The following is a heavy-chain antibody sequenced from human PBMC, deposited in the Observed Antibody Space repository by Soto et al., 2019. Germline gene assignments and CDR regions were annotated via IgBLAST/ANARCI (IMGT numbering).Heavy chain of an antibody. Sequence: GGSLRLSCAASGFTFSTYWMHWVRQTPGKGLVWVSRIDAAGSVTTYADSVKGRFTISRDNAKNTLYLQMNSVRAEDTAVYYCARDQIMAGPTTFDYCGQGTLVTVSS. V-gene: IGHV3-74*01. CDR3: ARDQIMAGPTTFDY. J-gene: IGHJ4*02. CDR1: GFTFSTYW. CDR2: IDAAGSVT. D-gene: IGHD6-19*01.